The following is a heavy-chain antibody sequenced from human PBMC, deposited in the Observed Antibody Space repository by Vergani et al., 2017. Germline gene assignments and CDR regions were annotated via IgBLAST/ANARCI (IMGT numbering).Heavy chain of an antibody. J-gene: IGHJ6*02. CDR3: AADYGSATGMDV. CDR1: GYTFTSYY. Sequence: QVQLVQSGAEVKKPGASVKVSCKASGYTFTSYYMHWVRQAPGQGLEWMGIINPSGGSTSYAQKFQGRVTMTRDTSTSTAYMELSSLRSEDTAVYYCAADYGSATGMDVWGQGTTVTVSS. CDR2: INPSGGST. D-gene: IGHD3-10*01. V-gene: IGHV1-46*01.